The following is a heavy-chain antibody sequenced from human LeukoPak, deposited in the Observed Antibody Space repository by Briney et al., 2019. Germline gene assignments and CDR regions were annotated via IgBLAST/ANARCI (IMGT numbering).Heavy chain of an antibody. Sequence: KSSETLSLTCTVSGGSISSGDYYWSWIRQPPGKGLEWIGYIYYSGSTYYNPALKSRVTISVDTSKNQFSLKLRSVTAADTAVYYCARRVVVTASMLDAFDIWGQGTMVTVSS. D-gene: IGHD2-21*02. J-gene: IGHJ3*02. V-gene: IGHV4-30-4*08. CDR2: IYYSGST. CDR1: GGSISSGDYY. CDR3: ARRVVVTASMLDAFDI.